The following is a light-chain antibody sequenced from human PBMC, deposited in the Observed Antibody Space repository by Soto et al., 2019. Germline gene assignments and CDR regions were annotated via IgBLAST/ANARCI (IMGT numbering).Light chain of an antibody. CDR1: QSVSNNY. V-gene: IGKV3-20*01. CDR3: QQYGSSIT. J-gene: IGKJ5*01. CDR2: GAS. Sequence: EIVLTQSPGTLSLSPGERATLSCRASQSVSNNYLAWYQQKPGQAPRLLIYGASSRATGIPDRFSGSGSGTDFTLTISRLEPEDFAVYYCQQYGSSITFGQGIRLEIK.